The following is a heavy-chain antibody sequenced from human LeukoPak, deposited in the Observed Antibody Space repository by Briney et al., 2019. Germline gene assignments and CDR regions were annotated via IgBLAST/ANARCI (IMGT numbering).Heavy chain of an antibody. CDR3: ARTAYARFFDL. CDR1: GGSISTYY. Sequence: SETLSLTCTVSGGSISTYYWSWIRQPPGKGLEWIGHIYYSGSTNYNPSLKSRVTISIDASKNQFSLKLSSVTAADTAVYYCARTAYARFFDLWGRGTLVTVSS. V-gene: IGHV4-59*01. J-gene: IGHJ2*01. D-gene: IGHD2-21*01. CDR2: IYYSGST.